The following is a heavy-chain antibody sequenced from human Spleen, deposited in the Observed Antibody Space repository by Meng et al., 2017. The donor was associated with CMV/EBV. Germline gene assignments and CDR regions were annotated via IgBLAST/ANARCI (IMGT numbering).Heavy chain of an antibody. J-gene: IGHJ4*02. D-gene: IGHD3-10*01. Sequence: VQVVQSGVGGTKPGPSVKVSCKASEGTFGRYAISWVRQAPGQGLEWMGWISPKSGATKYAPKFHGRVTMTRDTSIRTAYLDLSGLRSEDTAVYYCARLSYGSGIKYDYWGQGTLVTVSS. CDR2: ISPKSGAT. CDR1: EGTFGRYA. CDR3: ARLSYGSGIKYDY. V-gene: IGHV1-2*02.